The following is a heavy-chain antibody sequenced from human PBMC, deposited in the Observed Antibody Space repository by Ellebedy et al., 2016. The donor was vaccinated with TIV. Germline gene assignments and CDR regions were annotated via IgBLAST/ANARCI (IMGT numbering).Heavy chain of an antibody. J-gene: IGHJ6*02. CDR3: ATDSPTFYYYYGMDV. CDR1: GGTFSSYA. Sequence: SVKVSCXASGGTFSSYAISWVRQAPGQGLEWMGGIIPIFGTANYAQKFQGRVTMTEDTSTDTAYMELSSLRSEDTAVYYCATDSPTFYYYYGMDVWGQGTTVTVSS. D-gene: IGHD2/OR15-2a*01. CDR2: IIPIFGTA. V-gene: IGHV1-69*06.